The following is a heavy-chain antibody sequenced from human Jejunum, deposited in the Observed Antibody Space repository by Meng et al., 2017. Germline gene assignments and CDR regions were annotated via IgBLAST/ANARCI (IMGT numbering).Heavy chain of an antibody. J-gene: IGHJ3*02. CDR3: ARVGTNDASDI. D-gene: IGHD7-27*01. V-gene: IGHV3-21*01. CDR2: ISANGCYI. CDR1: GFIFNDYS. Sequence: GESLKISCAASGFIFNDYSMNWVRQAPGKGLEWVSSISANGCYIYYTDSMKGRFTISRDNAKNSLYLQMNSLRAEDTAVYYCARVGTNDASDIWGQGTTVTVSS.